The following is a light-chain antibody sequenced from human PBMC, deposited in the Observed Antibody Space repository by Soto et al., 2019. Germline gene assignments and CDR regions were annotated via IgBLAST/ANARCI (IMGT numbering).Light chain of an antibody. CDR2: ATS. V-gene: IGKV3-20*01. CDR1: QSVSSNF. CDR3: QQYGTSPRT. Sequence: EIVVTQSPGTLSLSPGEGATLSCRASQSVSSNFLAWYQQKPGQAPRLLIYATSSRATGIPDRFSGSGSGTDFTLTISRLEPEDFAVYYCQQYGTSPRTFGQGTKVDIK. J-gene: IGKJ1*01.